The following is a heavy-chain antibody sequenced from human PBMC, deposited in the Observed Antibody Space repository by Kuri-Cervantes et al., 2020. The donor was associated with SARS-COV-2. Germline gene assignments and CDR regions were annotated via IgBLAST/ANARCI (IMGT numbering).Heavy chain of an antibody. CDR2: ISSSSSYI. V-gene: IGHV3-21*04. CDR1: GFTLSSHT. J-gene: IGHJ4*02. Sequence: GGSLRLSCAASGFTLSSHTMNWVRQAPGKGLEWVSSISSSSSYIFYADSVMGRFTISRDNAKNSLSVQMNSLRAEDTAVYYCATPRYCSGGSCYGLFDYWGQGTLVTVSS. CDR3: ATPRYCSGGSCYGLFDY. D-gene: IGHD2-15*01.